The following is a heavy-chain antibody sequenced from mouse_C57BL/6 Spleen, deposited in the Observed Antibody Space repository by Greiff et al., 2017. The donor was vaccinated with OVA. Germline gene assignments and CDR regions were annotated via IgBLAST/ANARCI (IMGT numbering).Heavy chain of an antibody. V-gene: IGHV1-50*01. D-gene: IGHD4-1*01. Sequence: VQLQQPGAELVKPGASVKLSCKASGYTFTSYWMQWVKQRPGQGLEWIGEIDPSASYTNYNQKFKGKATLTVDTSSSTAYMQLSSLTSEDSAVYYCARWERYFDYWGQGTTLTVSS. J-gene: IGHJ2*01. CDR3: ARWERYFDY. CDR1: GYTFTSYW. CDR2: IDPSASYT.